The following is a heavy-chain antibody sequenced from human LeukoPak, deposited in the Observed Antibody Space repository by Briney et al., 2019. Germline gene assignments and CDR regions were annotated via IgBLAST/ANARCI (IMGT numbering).Heavy chain of an antibody. CDR1: GYTFTKYY. D-gene: IGHD7-27*01. V-gene: IGHV1-2*02. J-gene: IGHJ4*02. CDR3: ARFDQDWGTFDY. CDR2: IHPNSGDT. Sequence: ASVKVSCKTSGYTFTKYYMHWVRQAPGQGLEWMGWIHPNSGDTNYVQKFQGRVTMTRDTSITTAYMELSLRSDDTAVYYCARFDQDWGTFDYWGQGTVVTVSS.